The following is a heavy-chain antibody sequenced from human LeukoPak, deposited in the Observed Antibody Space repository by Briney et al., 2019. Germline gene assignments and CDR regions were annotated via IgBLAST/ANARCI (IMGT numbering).Heavy chain of an antibody. D-gene: IGHD3-10*01. CDR3: ARAGSGSYLYYYYMDV. Sequence: SETLSLTCTVSGGSISSYYWSWIRQPPGKGLEWIGYIYYSGSTNYNPSLKSRVTISVDTSKNQFSLKLSSVTAADTAVYYCARAGSGSYLYYYYMDVWGKGTTVTVSS. J-gene: IGHJ6*03. CDR1: GGSISSYY. CDR2: IYYSGST. V-gene: IGHV4-59*01.